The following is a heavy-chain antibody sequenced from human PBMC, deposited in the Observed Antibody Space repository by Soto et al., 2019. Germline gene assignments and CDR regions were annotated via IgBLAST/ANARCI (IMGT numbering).Heavy chain of an antibody. CDR3: ASLDQLGKVRCSSTSCYNNPFDY. J-gene: IGHJ4*02. CDR1: GFTFSSYA. Sequence: PGGSLRLSCAASGFTFSSYAMSWVRQAPGKGLEWVSAISGSGGSTYYADSVKGRFTISRDNSKNTLYLQMNSLRAEDTAVYYCASLDQLGKVRCSSTSCYNNPFDYWGQGTLVTVSS. CDR2: ISGSGGST. V-gene: IGHV3-23*01. D-gene: IGHD2-2*02.